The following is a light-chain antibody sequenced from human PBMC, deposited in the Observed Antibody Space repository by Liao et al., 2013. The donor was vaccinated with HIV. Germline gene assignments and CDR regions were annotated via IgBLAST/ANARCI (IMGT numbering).Light chain of an antibody. Sequence: SYELTQPPSVSVSPGQTASITCSGDKLGDKYACWYQQKPGQSPVLVIYQDSKRPSGIPERFSGSNSGNTATLTISGTQAMDEADYYCQSADSSGTFLFGGGTKLTVL. V-gene: IGLV3-1*01. CDR2: QDS. CDR1: KLGDKY. CDR3: QSADSSGTFL. J-gene: IGLJ2*01.